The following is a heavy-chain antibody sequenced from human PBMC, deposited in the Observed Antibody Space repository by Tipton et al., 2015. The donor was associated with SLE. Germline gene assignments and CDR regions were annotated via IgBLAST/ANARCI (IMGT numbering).Heavy chain of an antibody. D-gene: IGHD3-22*01. CDR3: ATHDSSGYYFDY. CDR2: LYYSGST. CDR1: GGSISSGGYY. J-gene: IGHJ4*02. Sequence: LRLSCTVSGGSISSGGYYWSWIRQHPGKGLEWIGYLYYSGSTYYSPSLKSRVTISVDTSKNQFSLKLSSVTAADTAVYHCATHDSSGYYFDYWGQGTLVTVSS. V-gene: IGHV4-31*03.